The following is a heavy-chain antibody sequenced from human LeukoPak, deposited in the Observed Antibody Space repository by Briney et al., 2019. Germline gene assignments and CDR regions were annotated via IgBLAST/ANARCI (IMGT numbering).Heavy chain of an antibody. V-gene: IGHV4-34*01. CDR1: GGSFSGYY. Sequence: SETLSLTCAVYGGSFSGYYWSWIRQTPGKGLEWIGEINHSGSTNYNPSLKSRVTISVDTSKNQFSLKLSSVTAADTAVYYCARGGGRIQLWVRSGNWFDPWGQGTLVTVSS. D-gene: IGHD5-18*01. CDR2: INHSGST. CDR3: ARGGGRIQLWVRSGNWFDP. J-gene: IGHJ5*02.